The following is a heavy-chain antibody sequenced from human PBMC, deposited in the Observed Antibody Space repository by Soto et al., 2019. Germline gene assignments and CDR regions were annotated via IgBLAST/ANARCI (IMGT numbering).Heavy chain of an antibody. Sequence: GGSLRLSCATSGFTFSSYSMNWVRQAPGKGLEWVSSISSSSSYIYYADSVKGRFTISRDNAKNSLYLQMNSLRAEDTAVYYCARALYYYDSSGYPLGVDYWGQGTLVTVS. D-gene: IGHD3-22*01. J-gene: IGHJ4*02. CDR2: ISSSSSYI. CDR1: GFTFSSYS. V-gene: IGHV3-21*01. CDR3: ARALYYYDSSGYPLGVDY.